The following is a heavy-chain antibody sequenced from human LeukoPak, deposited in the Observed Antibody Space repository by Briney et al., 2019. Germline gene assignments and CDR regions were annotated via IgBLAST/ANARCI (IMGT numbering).Heavy chain of an antibody. V-gene: IGHV4-59*01. CDR1: GGSISTYY. CDR2: IYYSGST. Sequence: SETLSLTCTVSGGSISTYYWTWIRQPPGKGLEWMGYIYYSGSTNYNPSLKSRLTITVDTSKNQFSLKLSSVIAADTAVYYCARPRGLWLSPLDYWGQGTLVTVSS. D-gene: IGHD3-10*01. CDR3: ARPRGLWLSPLDY. J-gene: IGHJ4*02.